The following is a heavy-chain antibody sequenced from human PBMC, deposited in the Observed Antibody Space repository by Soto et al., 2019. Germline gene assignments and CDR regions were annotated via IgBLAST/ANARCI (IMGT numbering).Heavy chain of an antibody. CDR1: GFTFSSYG. V-gene: IGHV3-30*18. J-gene: IGHJ3*02. CDR2: ISDDGSDK. CDR3: AKDQTHAFDI. Sequence: QVQLVESGGGVVQPGRSLRLSCAASGFTFSSYGMYWVRQAPGKGLEWVAVISDDGSDKYYAESVKGRFTISRDNSKSTLFLQMNSLRVEDTAVYYCAKDQTHAFDIWGQGKMVTVSS.